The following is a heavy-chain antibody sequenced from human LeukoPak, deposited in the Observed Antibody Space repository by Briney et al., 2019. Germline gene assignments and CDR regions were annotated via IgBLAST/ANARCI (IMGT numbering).Heavy chain of an antibody. CDR2: IYYSGST. CDR3: ARAEKGYSRGILWPYWFDP. CDR1: GGSISSGGYY. V-gene: IGHV4-31*03. Sequence: SETLSLTCTVSGGSISSGGYYWSWIRQHPGKGLEWIGYIYYSGSTYYNPSLKSRVTISVDTSKNQFSLKLSSVTAADTAVYYCARAEKGYSRGILWPYWFDPWGQGTLVTVSS. D-gene: IGHD3-10*01. J-gene: IGHJ5*02.